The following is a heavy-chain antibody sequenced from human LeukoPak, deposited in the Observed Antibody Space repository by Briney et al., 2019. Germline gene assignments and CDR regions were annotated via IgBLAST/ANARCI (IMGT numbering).Heavy chain of an antibody. Sequence: SGGSLRLSCEASGFTFSSYGMHWVRQAPGKGLEWVAFIRYDGSNKYYADSVKGRFTISRDNSKNTLYLQMNSLRAEDTAVYYCATLYGGSLDYWGQGTLVTVSS. V-gene: IGHV3-30*02. CDR1: GFTFSSYG. D-gene: IGHD5-12*01. J-gene: IGHJ4*02. CDR2: IRYDGSNK. CDR3: ATLYGGSLDY.